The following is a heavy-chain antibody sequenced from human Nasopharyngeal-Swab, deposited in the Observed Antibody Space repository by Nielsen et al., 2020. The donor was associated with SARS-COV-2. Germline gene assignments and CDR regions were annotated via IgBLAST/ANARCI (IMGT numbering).Heavy chain of an antibody. CDR3: ARGWIAARPHYYYYYGMDV. CDR2: IYYSGST. J-gene: IGHJ6*02. CDR1: DGSISSYY. Sequence: SETLSLTCTVSDGSISSYYWSWIRQPPGKGLEWIGYIYYSGSTNYNPSLKSRVTISVDTSKNQFSLKLSSVTAADTAVYYCARGWIAARPHYYYYYGMDVWGQGTTVTVSS. D-gene: IGHD6-6*01. V-gene: IGHV4-59*01.